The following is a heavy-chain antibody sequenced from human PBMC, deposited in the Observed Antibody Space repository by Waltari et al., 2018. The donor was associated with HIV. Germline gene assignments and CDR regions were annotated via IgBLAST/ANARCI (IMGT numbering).Heavy chain of an antibody. V-gene: IGHV4-39*01. D-gene: IGHD2-15*01. CDR2: SYYSGST. CDR3: ARQQYCSGGSCPYNWFDP. Sequence: QLQLQESGPGLVKPSETLSLTCTVPGGSLSRSTYHWGWIRPPPGKGLEWIGSSYYSGSTYYNPALKRRVTISVDTSKNQFSLKLSSVTAADTAVYYCARQQYCSGGSCPYNWFDPWGQGTLVTVSS. CDR1: GGSLSRSTYH. J-gene: IGHJ5*02.